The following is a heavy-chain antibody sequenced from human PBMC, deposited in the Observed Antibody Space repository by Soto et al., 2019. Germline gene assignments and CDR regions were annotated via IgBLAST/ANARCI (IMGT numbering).Heavy chain of an antibody. V-gene: IGHV4-39*01. CDR3: ARRTRIAVAGTYWFDP. D-gene: IGHD6-19*01. CDR2: IYYSGST. Sequence: QLQLQESGPGLVKPSETLSLTCTLSGGSISSSNYYWGWIRQPPGKGLEWIGSIYYSGSTYYNPSLKSRVTISVDTSKNQFSLKVRSVTAADTAVYYCARRTRIAVAGTYWFDPWGQGTLVTVSS. CDR1: GGSISSSNYY. J-gene: IGHJ5*02.